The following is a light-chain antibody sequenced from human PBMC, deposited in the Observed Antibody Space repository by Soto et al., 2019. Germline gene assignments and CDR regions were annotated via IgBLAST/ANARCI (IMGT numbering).Light chain of an antibody. CDR2: EVN. J-gene: IGLJ1*01. V-gene: IGLV2-14*01. CDR3: QSYDSSLGGPYV. CDR1: SSDVGAYDY. Sequence: QSALTQPASVSGSPGQSITISCTGTSSDVGAYDYVSWFQQHPGQAPKLIISEVNNRPSGVSNRFSGSKSGNVASLTISGLQTEDEADYFCQSYDSSLGGPYVFGTGTKVTVL.